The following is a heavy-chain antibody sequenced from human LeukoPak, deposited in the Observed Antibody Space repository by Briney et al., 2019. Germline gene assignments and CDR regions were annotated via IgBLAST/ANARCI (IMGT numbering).Heavy chain of an antibody. CDR3: ARDLQMATITGAFDI. J-gene: IGHJ3*02. CDR2: ISAYNGNT. V-gene: IGHV1-18*01. Sequence: ASVKVSCKASGYTFTSYGISWVRQAPGQGLEWMGWISAYNGNTNYAQKLQGRVTMTTDTSTSTAYMELRSLRSDDTAVYYCARDLQMATITGAFDIWGQGTMVTVSS. CDR1: GYTFTSYG. D-gene: IGHD5-24*01.